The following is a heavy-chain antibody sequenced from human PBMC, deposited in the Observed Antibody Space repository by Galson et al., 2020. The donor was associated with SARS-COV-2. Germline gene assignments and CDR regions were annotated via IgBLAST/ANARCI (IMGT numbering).Heavy chain of an antibody. Sequence: ASVKVSCEASGYTFANYDVHWVRQATGQGLEWMGWMNPKSGNTGYAQRFQGRVTITRDTSINTAYLELSSLRSEDTAVYYCARASKHYNFLTGYLNYYYYYMDVWGTGTTVTISS. D-gene: IGHD3-9*01. CDR2: MNPKSGNT. J-gene: IGHJ6*03. CDR1: GYTFANYD. CDR3: ARASKHYNFLTGYLNYYYYYMDV. V-gene: IGHV1-8*03.